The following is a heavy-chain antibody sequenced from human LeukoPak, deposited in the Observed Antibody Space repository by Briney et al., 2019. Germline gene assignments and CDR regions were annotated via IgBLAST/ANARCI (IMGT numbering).Heavy chain of an antibody. CDR3: ARDRVVPAATGPGFDY. V-gene: IGHV4-59*01. CDR1: GGSISSYY. Sequence: KPSETLSLTCTVSGGSISSYYWSWIRQPPGKGLEWIGYIYYSGSTNYNPSLKSRVTISVDTSKNQFSLKLSSVTAADTAVYYCARDRVVPAATGPGFDYSGQGTLVTVSS. CDR2: IYYSGST. J-gene: IGHJ4*02. D-gene: IGHD2-2*01.